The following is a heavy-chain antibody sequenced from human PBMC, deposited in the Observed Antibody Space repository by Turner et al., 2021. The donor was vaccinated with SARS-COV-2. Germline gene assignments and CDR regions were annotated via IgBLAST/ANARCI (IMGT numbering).Heavy chain of an antibody. CDR1: GFTVSNNY. V-gene: IGHV3-66*01. CDR2: IYSGGTK. CDR3: ARGEIRGVTGDY. D-gene: IGHD3-10*01. Sequence: EVQLVQSGGGLVQPGGSLRLSCTASGFTVSNNYMSWVRQGPGKGLGWVSLIYSGGTKKYADSVKGRFTISRNNSKNTLYLQMNSLRAEDTAVYYCARGEIRGVTGDYWGRGTLVTVSS. J-gene: IGHJ4*02.